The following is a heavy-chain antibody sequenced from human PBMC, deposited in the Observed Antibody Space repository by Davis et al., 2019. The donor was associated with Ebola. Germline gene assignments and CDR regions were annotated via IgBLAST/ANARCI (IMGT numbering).Heavy chain of an antibody. J-gene: IGHJ5*02. CDR2: INHSGST. D-gene: IGHD3-9*01. Sequence: SETLSLTCAVYGGSSSGYYWSWIRQPPGKGLEWIGEINHSGSTYYNPSLKSRVTISVDTSKNQFSLKLSSVTAADTAVYYCARGRSILTGYRRFDPWGQGTLVTVSS. V-gene: IGHV4-34*01. CDR3: ARGRSILTGYRRFDP. CDR1: GGSSSGYY.